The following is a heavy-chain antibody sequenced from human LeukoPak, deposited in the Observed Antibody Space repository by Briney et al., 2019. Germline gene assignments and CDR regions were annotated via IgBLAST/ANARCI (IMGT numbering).Heavy chain of an antibody. CDR3: AKDGRAEISLWFGELYRPLYYFDY. D-gene: IGHD3-10*01. V-gene: IGHV3-23*01. CDR2: NSGSGGST. Sequence: GGSLRLSCAASGFTFSSYAMSWVRQAPGKGLEWVSANSGSGGSTYYADSVKGRFTISRDNSKNTLYLQMNSLRAEDTAVYYCAKDGRAEISLWFGELYRPLYYFDYWGQGTLVTVSS. J-gene: IGHJ4*02. CDR1: GFTFSSYA.